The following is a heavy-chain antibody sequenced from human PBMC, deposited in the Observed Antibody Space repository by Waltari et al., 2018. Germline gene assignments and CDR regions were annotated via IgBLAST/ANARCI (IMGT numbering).Heavy chain of an antibody. CDR2: INPNSGGT. Sequence: QVQLVQSGAEVKKPGASVKVSCRASGYTFTGYYMHWVRQAPGQGLEWMGRINPNSGGTNYAKKFQGRVTMTRDTSISTAYMELSRLRSDDTAVYYCAREPGGYCTNGVCYTWAYYFDYWGQGTLVTVSS. V-gene: IGHV1-2*06. J-gene: IGHJ4*02. CDR3: AREPGGYCTNGVCYTWAYYFDY. D-gene: IGHD2-8*01. CDR1: GYTFTGYY.